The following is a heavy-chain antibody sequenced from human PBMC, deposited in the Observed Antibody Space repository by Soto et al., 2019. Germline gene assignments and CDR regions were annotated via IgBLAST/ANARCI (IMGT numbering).Heavy chain of an antibody. CDR2: INYSGKTT. V-gene: IGHV3-23*01. D-gene: IGHD3-3*01. CDR3: AKEGHLHDFWSGYGLDV. CDR1: GFTFSNYA. Sequence: GGSLRLSCSASGFTFSNYAMSWVRQAPGKGLEWVSAINYSGKTTYNADSVKGRFTISRDNSKNTLYLQMNSLRAEDTAAYYCAKEGHLHDFWSGYGLDVWGQGTTVTVSS. J-gene: IGHJ6*02.